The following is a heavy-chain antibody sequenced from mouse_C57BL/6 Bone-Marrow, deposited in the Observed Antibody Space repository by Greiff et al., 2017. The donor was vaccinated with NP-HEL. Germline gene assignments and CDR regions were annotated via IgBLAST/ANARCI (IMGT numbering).Heavy chain of an antibody. D-gene: IGHD1-1*01. V-gene: IGHV1-85*01. CDR3: ARTLTTVVAYYWYFDV. Sequence: VQLQQSGPELVKPGASVKLSCKASGYTFTSYDINWVKQRPGQGLEWIGWIYPRDGSTKYNEKFKGKATLTADKSSSTAYMELRSLTSEDSAVYFCARTLTTVVAYYWYFDVWGTGTTVTVSS. CDR1: GYTFTSYD. CDR2: IYPRDGST. J-gene: IGHJ1*03.